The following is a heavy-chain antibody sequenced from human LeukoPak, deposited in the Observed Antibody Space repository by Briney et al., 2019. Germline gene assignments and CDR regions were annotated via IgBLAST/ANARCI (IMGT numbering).Heavy chain of an antibody. Sequence: PGGSLRLSCAASGLMFSSSSMNWVRQAPGKGLEWVSSIISSSTFISYADSVKGRFIISRDNAKNSLYLQMNSLRAEDTAVYYCARDSSDSSGWYDFDYWGQGTLVTVSS. J-gene: IGHJ4*02. CDR1: GLMFSSSS. D-gene: IGHD6-19*01. CDR2: IISSSTFI. V-gene: IGHV3-21*01. CDR3: ARDSSDSSGWYDFDY.